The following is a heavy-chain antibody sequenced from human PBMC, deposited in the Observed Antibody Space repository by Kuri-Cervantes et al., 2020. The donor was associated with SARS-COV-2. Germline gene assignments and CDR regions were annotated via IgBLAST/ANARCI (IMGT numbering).Heavy chain of an antibody. CDR2: INPNSGGT. Sequence: ASVKVSCKASGYTFTGYYMHWVRQAPGQGLEWMGWINPNSGGTNYAQKFQGWVTMTEDTSTDTAYLELSSLRSEDTAVYYCATESISVIVIYAFYFWGQGTLVTVSS. D-gene: IGHD3-22*01. CDR1: GYTFTGYY. V-gene: IGHV1-2*04. CDR3: ATESISVIVIYAFYF. J-gene: IGHJ3*01.